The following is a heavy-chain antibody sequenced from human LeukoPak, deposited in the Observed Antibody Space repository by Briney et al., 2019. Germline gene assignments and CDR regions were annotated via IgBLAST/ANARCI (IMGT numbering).Heavy chain of an antibody. CDR1: GDSITSGGYY. J-gene: IGHJ4*02. CDR3: ARDVLR. Sequence: SETLSLTCIVSGDSITSGGYYWSWIRQRPGKGLEWIGYIYKTGSTYYNPSLKSRVTMSVDTSRNQFSLKLNSVTAADTAVYYCARDVLRWGQGTLVTVSS. V-gene: IGHV4-31*03. CDR2: IYKTGST.